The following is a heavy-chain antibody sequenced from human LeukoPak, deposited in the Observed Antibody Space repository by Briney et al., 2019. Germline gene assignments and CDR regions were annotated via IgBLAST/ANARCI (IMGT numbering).Heavy chain of an antibody. D-gene: IGHD2-21*02. CDR2: IYYSGST. J-gene: IGHJ4*02. CDR1: GGSISSYY. Sequence: SETLSLTCTVSGGSISSYYWGWIRQPPGKGLEWIGSIYYSGSTYYNPSLKSRVTISVDTSKDQFSLKLSSVTAADTAVYYCARHTVTSSYYFDYWGQGTLVTVSS. CDR3: ARHTVTSSYYFDY. V-gene: IGHV4-39*01.